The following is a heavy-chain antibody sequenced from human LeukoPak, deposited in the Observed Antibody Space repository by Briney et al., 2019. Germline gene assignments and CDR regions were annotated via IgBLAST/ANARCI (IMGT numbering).Heavy chain of an antibody. CDR1: GGSMSSYY. Sequence: SETLSLTCSVSGGSMSSYYWSWLRQPPGKGLEWIAYIFYNGNTKYNPSLKSRVTISVDTSKTQFSLKVTSVTAADTAVYYCARAPRDRGYCGATSCFEYMDVWGRGTTVTISS. CDR3: ARAPRDRGYCGATSCFEYMDV. CDR2: IFYNGNT. D-gene: IGHD2-2*01. J-gene: IGHJ6*03. V-gene: IGHV4-59*01.